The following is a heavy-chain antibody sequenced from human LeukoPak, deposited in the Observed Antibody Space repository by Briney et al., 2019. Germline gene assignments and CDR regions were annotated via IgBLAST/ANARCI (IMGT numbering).Heavy chain of an antibody. CDR2: FDPEDGET. CDR3: ARYSHHSSSWDY. D-gene: IGHD6-13*01. Sequence: ASVKVSCKVSGYTLTELSMHWVRQAPGKGLEWMGGFDPEDGETIYAQKFQGRVTMTEDTSTDTAYMELSSLRSEDTAVYYCARYSHHSSSWDYWGQGTLVTVSS. CDR1: GYTLTELS. J-gene: IGHJ4*02. V-gene: IGHV1-24*01.